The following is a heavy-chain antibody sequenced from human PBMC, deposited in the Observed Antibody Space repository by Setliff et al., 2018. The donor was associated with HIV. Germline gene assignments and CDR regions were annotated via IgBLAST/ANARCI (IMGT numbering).Heavy chain of an antibody. Sequence: SETLSLTCTVSGQFISDGYYWGWIRQPPGKGLEWIGSVYHSGKTYYNPSLKSRVTMSADTSERHFSLRMTSTTAADTAIYYRARGVPLLPPNFWGQGTLVTVSS. CDR2: VYHSGKT. J-gene: IGHJ4*02. CDR1: GQFISDGYY. D-gene: IGHD2-15*01. CDR3: ARGVPLLPPNF. V-gene: IGHV4-38-2*02.